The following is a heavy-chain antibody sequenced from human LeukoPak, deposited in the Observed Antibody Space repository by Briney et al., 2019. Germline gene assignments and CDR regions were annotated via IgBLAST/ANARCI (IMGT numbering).Heavy chain of an antibody. CDR2: ISSSGSTI. V-gene: IGHV3-11*04. CDR3: AKCAGPRGYYYYYYMDV. Sequence: PGGSLRLSCAASGFTFSDYYMSWIRQAPGKGLEWVSYISSSGSTIYYADSAKGRFTISRDNSKNTLYLQMNSLRAEDTAVYYCAKCAGPRGYYYYYYMDVWGKGTTVTISS. J-gene: IGHJ6*03. CDR1: GFTFSDYY.